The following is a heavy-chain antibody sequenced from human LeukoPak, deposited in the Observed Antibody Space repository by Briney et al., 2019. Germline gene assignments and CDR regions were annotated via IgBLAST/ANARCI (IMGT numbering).Heavy chain of an antibody. V-gene: IGHV3-11*05. J-gene: IGHJ4*02. Sequence: GVSLRLSCAVSRFPFSHYYMTWIRQAPGKGLQCVSYISRSSTYTHYADSVKGRFTISRHNAKNSLYLQMNSLRVEDTAVYFCARVYGGNRGYFDYWGQGALVTVSS. CDR1: RFPFSHYY. D-gene: IGHD4-23*01. CDR2: ISRSSTYT. CDR3: ARVYGGNRGYFDY.